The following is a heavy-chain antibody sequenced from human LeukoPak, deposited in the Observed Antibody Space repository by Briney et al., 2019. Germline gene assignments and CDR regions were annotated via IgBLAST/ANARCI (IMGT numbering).Heavy chain of an antibody. CDR2: IWHDGSYK. J-gene: IGHJ4*02. D-gene: IGHD1-26*01. Sequence: GGSLRLSCAASGFTFSSYGIHWVRQAPGKGLEWVAVIWHDGSYKYYADSVKGRFTISRDNSKNMLFLEMNSLRAEDTAVYYYARESTGSYSGIDYWGQGTPVTVSA. CDR1: GFTFSSYG. CDR3: ARESTGSYSGIDY. V-gene: IGHV3-33*01.